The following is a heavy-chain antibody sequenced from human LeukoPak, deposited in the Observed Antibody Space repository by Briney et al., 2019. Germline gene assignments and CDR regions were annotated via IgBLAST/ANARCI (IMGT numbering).Heavy chain of an antibody. CDR1: GYTFTGYY. D-gene: IGHD3-22*01. J-gene: IGHJ4*02. Sequence: ASVKVSCKASGYTFTGYYIHWVRQAPGQGLEWMGVISPSDGSTTYAQKFQGRVTMTRDTSTSTVYMELSSLTSEDTAVYYCARVPYYDSSGYDNWGQGTLVTVSS. CDR2: ISPSDGST. V-gene: IGHV1-46*01. CDR3: ARVPYYDSSGYDN.